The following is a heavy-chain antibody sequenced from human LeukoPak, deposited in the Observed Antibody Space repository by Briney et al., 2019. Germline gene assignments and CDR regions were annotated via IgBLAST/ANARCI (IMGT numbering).Heavy chain of an antibody. CDR2: ISGSGGST. Sequence: PGGSLRLSCAASGFTFSSYATSWVRQAPGKGLEWVSAISGSGGSTYYADSVKGRFTISRDNSKNTLYLQMNSLRAEDTAVYYCAKDTSYSSSWYNYWGQGTLVTVSS. V-gene: IGHV3-23*01. CDR1: GFTFSSYA. CDR3: AKDTSYSSSWYNY. J-gene: IGHJ4*02. D-gene: IGHD6-13*01.